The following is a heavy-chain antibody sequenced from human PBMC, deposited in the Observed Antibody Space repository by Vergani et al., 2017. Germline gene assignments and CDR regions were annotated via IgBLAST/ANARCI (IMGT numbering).Heavy chain of an antibody. V-gene: IGHV4-4*07. Sequence: QVQLQESGPGLVKPSETLSLPCTVSGGSISSYYWSWIRQPAGKGLEWIGRIYTSGSTNYNPSLKSRVTMSVDTYKHQFSLKLSSVTAADTAVYYCARDLSSVGGSYYVDWFDPWGQGTLVTVSS. CDR1: GGSISSYY. D-gene: IGHD1-26*01. J-gene: IGHJ5*02. CDR3: ARDLSSVGGSYYVDWFDP. CDR2: IYTSGST.